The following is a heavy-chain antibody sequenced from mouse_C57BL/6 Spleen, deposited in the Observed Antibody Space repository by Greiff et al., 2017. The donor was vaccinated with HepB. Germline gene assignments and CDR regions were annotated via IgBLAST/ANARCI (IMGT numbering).Heavy chain of an antibody. D-gene: IGHD2-5*01. CDR1: GYTFTSYT. Sequence: QVQLQQSGAELARPGASVKMSCKASGYTFTSYTMHWVKQRPGQGPEWIGYINPSSGYTKYNQKFKDKATLTADKSSSTAYMQLSSLTSEDSAVYYCARGPYYSNYGDYWGQGTTLTVSS. CDR3: ARGPYYSNYGDY. J-gene: IGHJ2*01. V-gene: IGHV1-4*01. CDR2: INPSSGYT.